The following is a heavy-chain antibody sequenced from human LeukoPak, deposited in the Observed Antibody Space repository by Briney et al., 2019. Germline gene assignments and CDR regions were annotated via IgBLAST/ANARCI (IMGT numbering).Heavy chain of an antibody. J-gene: IGHJ6*02. V-gene: IGHV3-48*01. CDR3: ARIEVAVYYGMDV. CDR1: GFTFSSYS. Sequence: GGSLRLSCAASGFTFSSYSMNWVRQAPGKGLEWVSYISSSGSTIYYADSVKGRFTISRDNAKNSLYLQMNSLRAEDTAVYYCARIEVAVYYGMDVWGQGTTVTVSS. D-gene: IGHD6-19*01. CDR2: ISSSGSTI.